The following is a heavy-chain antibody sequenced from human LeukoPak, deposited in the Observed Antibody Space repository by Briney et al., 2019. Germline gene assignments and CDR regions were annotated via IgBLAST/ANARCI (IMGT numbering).Heavy chain of an antibody. Sequence: GESLKISCKGSGYSFTSHWIGWVRQMPGKGLEWMGIIYPGDSDTRYSPSFQGQVTISADKSISTAYLQWSSLKASDTAMYYCARQLNTYYDILTGYYAPDYWGQGTLVTVS. J-gene: IGHJ4*02. CDR2: IYPGDSDT. CDR3: ARQLNTYYDILTGYYAPDY. CDR1: GYSFTSHW. D-gene: IGHD3-9*01. V-gene: IGHV5-51*01.